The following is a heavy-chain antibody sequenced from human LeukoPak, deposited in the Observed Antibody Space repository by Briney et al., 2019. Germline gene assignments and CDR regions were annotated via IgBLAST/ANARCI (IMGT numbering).Heavy chain of an antibody. CDR3: AILSITIFGVVINDY. CDR2: IIPILGIA. Sequence: GASVKVSCKASGGTFSSYTISWVRQAPGQGLEWMGRIIPILGIANYAQKFQGRVTITADKSTSTAYMELSSLRSEDTAVYYCAILSITIFGVVINDYWGQGTLATVSS. V-gene: IGHV1-69*02. D-gene: IGHD3-3*01. CDR1: GGTFSSYT. J-gene: IGHJ4*02.